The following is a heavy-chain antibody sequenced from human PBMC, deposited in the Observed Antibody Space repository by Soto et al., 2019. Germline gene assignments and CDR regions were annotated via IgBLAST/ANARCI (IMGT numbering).Heavy chain of an antibody. V-gene: IGHV1-8*01. D-gene: IGHD3-3*01. CDR1: GYTFTSYD. CDR3: ATRAVDYDFWSGYYSTHFDI. Sequence: GASVKVSCKASGYTFTSYDINWVRQATGQGLEWMGWMNPNSGNTGYAQKFQGRVTMTRNTSISTAYMELSSLRSEDTAVYYCATRAVDYDFWSGYYSTHFDIWGQGTMVTVSS. CDR2: MNPNSGNT. J-gene: IGHJ3*02.